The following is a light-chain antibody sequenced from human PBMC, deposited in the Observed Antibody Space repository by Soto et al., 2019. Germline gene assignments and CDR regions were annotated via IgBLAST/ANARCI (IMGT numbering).Light chain of an antibody. J-gene: IGLJ2*01. CDR1: SSDVGGYNS. CDR2: DVS. CDR3: SSYTSSSTVV. V-gene: IGLV2-14*03. Sequence: QSVLTQPASVSGSPGQSITISCTGTSSDVGGYNSVSWYQQHPGKAPKLMIYDVSNRPSGVSNRFSGSKSGNTASLIISGLQTEDEADYYCSSYTSSSTVVFGGGTKLTVL.